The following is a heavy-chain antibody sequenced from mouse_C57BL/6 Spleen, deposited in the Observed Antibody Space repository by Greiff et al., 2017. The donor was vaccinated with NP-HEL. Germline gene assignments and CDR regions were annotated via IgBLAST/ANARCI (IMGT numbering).Heavy chain of an antibody. CDR3: ARGGPGAWFAY. J-gene: IGHJ3*01. Sequence: EVHLVESGGGLVKPGGSLKLSCAASGFTFSDYGMHWVRQAPEKGLEWVAYIRSGSSTIYYADTVKGRFTISRDNAKNTLFLQMTSLRSEDTAMYYCARGGPGAWFAYWGQGTLVTVSA. CDR2: IRSGSSTI. CDR1: GFTFSDYG. V-gene: IGHV5-17*01. D-gene: IGHD3-3*01.